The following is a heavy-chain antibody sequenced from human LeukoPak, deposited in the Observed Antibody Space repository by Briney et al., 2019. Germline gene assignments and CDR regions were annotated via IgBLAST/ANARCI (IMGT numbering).Heavy chain of an antibody. V-gene: IGHV1-69*13. J-gene: IGHJ4*02. CDR3: ARDYYGSGSYYPNDY. CDR1: GGTFSSYA. Sequence: ASVTVSCKASGGTFSSYAISWVRQAPGQGLEWMGGIIPIFGTANYAQKFQGRVTITADESTSTAYMELSRLRSDDTAVYYCARDYYGSGSYYPNDYWGQGTLVTASS. CDR2: IIPIFGTA. D-gene: IGHD3-10*01.